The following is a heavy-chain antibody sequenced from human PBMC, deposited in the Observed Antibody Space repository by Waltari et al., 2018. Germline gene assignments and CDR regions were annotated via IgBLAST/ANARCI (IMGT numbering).Heavy chain of an antibody. Sequence: QVQLQESGPGLVKPSQTLSLTCTVSGGSISSGGYYWSWIRQHPGKGLEWMGYIYYSGSNYYNPSLKSRVTISVDTSKNQFSLKLSSVTAADTAVYYCARDPGRSLYYYYMDVWGKGTTVTVSS. CDR1: GGSISSGGYY. CDR3: ARDPGRSLYYYYMDV. J-gene: IGHJ6*03. V-gene: IGHV4-31*03. CDR2: IYYSGSN.